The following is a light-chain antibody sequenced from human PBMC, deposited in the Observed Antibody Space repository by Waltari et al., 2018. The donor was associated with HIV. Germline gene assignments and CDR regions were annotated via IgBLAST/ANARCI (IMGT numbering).Light chain of an antibody. CDR3: CSYAGTYTYV. J-gene: IGLJ1*01. CDR1: SSDVGDYNS. V-gene: IGLV2-11*01. Sequence: QSALTQPRSVSGSPGQSVTIPCTGTSSDVGDYNSVSCYQQHPGKAPKLMIYDVSKWPSGVPDRFSGSKSGNTASLTISGLQAEDEADYYCCSYAGTYTYVFGTGTKVTVL. CDR2: DVS.